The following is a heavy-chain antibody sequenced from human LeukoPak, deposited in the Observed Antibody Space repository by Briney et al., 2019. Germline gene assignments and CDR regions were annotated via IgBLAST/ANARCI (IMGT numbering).Heavy chain of an antibody. CDR2: IKSKTDGGTT. CDR3: TTDSSSSDY. J-gene: IGHJ4*02. Sequence: PGGSLRLSWAASGFTFSNAWMSWVRQAPGQGWEWVGRIKSKTDGGTTDYAAPVKGRFTISRDDSNNTLYLQMNRLKTEDTAVYYCTTDSSSSDYWGQGTLVTVSS. V-gene: IGHV3-15*01. CDR1: GFTFSNAW. D-gene: IGHD6-6*01.